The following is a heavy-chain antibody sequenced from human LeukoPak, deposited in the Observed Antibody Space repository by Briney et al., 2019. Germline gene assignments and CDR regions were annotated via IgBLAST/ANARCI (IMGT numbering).Heavy chain of an antibody. CDR2: MNPNSGNT. J-gene: IGHJ4*02. V-gene: IGHV1-8*01. CDR3: ARDRGTYYYDSSGYYSFDY. Sequence: ASVKVSCKASGYTFTSYDINWVRQATGQGLEWMGWMNPNSGNTGYAQKFQGRVTMTRNTSISTAYMELSSLRSEDTAVYYCARDRGTYYYDSSGYYSFDYWGQGTLVTVSS. CDR1: GYTFTSYD. D-gene: IGHD3-22*01.